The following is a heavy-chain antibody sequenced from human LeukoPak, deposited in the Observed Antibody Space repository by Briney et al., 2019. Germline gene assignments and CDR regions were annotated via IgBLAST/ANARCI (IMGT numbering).Heavy chain of an antibody. CDR1: GFTFSSNA. V-gene: IGHV3-33*06. CDR3: AKDASSYSGSYFDS. D-gene: IGHD1-26*01. CDR2: IWYDGSAK. J-gene: IGHJ4*02. Sequence: GGSLRLSCAASGFTFSSNAMHWVRQAPGKGLEWVAVIWYDGSAKNYADSVKGRFTISRDNSKNTLDLQMNSLRAEDTAVYYCAKDASSYSGSYFDSWGQGTLVTVSS.